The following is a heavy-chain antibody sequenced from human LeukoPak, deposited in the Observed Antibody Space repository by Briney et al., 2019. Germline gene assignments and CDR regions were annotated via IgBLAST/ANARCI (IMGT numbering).Heavy chain of an antibody. CDR1: GYTFTGYY. Sequence: ASVKVSCKASGYTFTGYYMHWVRQAPGQGLEWMGWINPNSGGTNYAQKFQGRVTMTRDTSISTAYMELSRLRSDDTAVYYCARAGYCSGGSCYRNWFDPRGQGTLVTVSS. V-gene: IGHV1-2*02. D-gene: IGHD2-15*01. J-gene: IGHJ5*02. CDR3: ARAGYCSGGSCYRNWFDP. CDR2: INPNSGGT.